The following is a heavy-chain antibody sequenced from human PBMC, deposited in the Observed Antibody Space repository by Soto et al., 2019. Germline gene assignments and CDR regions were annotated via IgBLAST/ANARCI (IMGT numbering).Heavy chain of an antibody. Sequence: GGSLRLSCAASGFTFSGSAMHWVRQASGKGLEWVGRIGSKANNYATAYAASVKGRFTISRDDSKNTAYLQMNSLRTEDTAIYYCAKLRYFFLLPAGSFASGGRGPLVTVS. J-gene: IGHJ5*01. D-gene: IGHD1-26*01. CDR2: IGSKANNYAT. CDR1: GFTFSGSA. V-gene: IGHV3-73*01. CDR3: AKLRYFFLLPAGSFAS.